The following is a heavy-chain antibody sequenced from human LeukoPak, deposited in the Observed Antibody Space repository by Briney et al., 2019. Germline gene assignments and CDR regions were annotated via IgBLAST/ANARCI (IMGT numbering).Heavy chain of an antibody. V-gene: IGHV4-4*07. CDR1: GGSISSYY. J-gene: IGHJ3*02. CDR2: IYTSGST. D-gene: IGHD2-2*01. Sequence: SETLSLTCTVSGGSISSYYWSWIRQPAGKGLEWIGRIYTSGSTNYNPSLKSRVTMSVDTSKNQFSLKLSSVTAADTAVYYCARGYCSSTSCYPDAFDIWGQGTMVTVSS. CDR3: ARGYCSSTSCYPDAFDI.